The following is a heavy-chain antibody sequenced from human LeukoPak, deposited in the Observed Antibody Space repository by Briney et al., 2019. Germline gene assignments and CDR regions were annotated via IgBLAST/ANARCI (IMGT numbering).Heavy chain of an antibody. V-gene: IGHV4-39*07. CDR1: GGSISSSSYY. Sequence: ASETLSLTCTVSGGSISSSSYYWGWIRQPPGKGLEWIGSIYYSGSTYYNPSLKSRVTISVDKSKNQFSLKLSSVTAADTAVYYCARVDSSSWHLDYWGQGTLVTVSS. CDR3: ARVDSSSWHLDY. CDR2: IYYSGST. D-gene: IGHD6-13*01. J-gene: IGHJ4*02.